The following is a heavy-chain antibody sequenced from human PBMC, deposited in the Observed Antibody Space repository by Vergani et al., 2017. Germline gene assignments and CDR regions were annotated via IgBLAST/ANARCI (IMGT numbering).Heavy chain of an antibody. V-gene: IGHV1-18*04. Sequence: QVQLVQSGAEVKKPGASVKVSCKASGYTFTSYGISWVRQAPGQGLEWMGWISAYNGNTNYAQKLQGRVTMTTDTSTSTAYMELRSLRSDDTAVYYCARALXYYDSSGQRLYYYGMDVWGQGTTVTVSS. CDR3: ARALXYYDSSGQRLYYYGMDV. CDR2: ISAYNGNT. D-gene: IGHD3-22*01. J-gene: IGHJ6*02. CDR1: GYTFTSYG.